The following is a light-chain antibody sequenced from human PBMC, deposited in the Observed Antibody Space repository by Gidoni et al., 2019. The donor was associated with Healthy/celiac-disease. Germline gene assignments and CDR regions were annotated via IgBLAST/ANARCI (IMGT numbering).Light chain of an antibody. CDR2: LGS. V-gene: IGKV2-28*01. Sequence: DIVMTQSPLSLPVTPGEPASIYCRSSQSLLHSNGYNYLDWYLQKPGQSPQLLIYLGSNRASGVPDRFSGSGSGTDFTLKISRVEAEDVGVYYCMQALQTPMVTFGGGTKVEIK. J-gene: IGKJ4*01. CDR1: QSLLHSNGYNY. CDR3: MQALQTPMVT.